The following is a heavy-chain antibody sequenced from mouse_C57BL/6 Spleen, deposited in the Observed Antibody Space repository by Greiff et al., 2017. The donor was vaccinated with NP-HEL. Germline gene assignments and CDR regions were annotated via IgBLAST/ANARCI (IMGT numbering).Heavy chain of an antibody. V-gene: IGHV1-20*01. CDR1: GYSFTGYF. J-gene: IGHJ1*03. CDR3: ARGGNSWYFDV. Sequence: DVQLQESGPELVKPGDSVKISCKASGYSFTGYFMNWVMQSHGKSLEWIGRINPYNGDTFYNQKFKGKATLTVDKSSSTAHMELRSLTSEDSAVYYCARGGNSWYFDVWGTGTTVTVSS. CDR2: INPYNGDT. D-gene: IGHD2-1*01.